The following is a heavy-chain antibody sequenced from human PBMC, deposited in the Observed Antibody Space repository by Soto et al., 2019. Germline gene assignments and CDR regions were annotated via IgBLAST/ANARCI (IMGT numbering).Heavy chain of an antibody. D-gene: IGHD6-13*01. Sequence: ASLKVSCKASGYDFTAYDINWVRQASGQVLEWMGWMNPINGATGSARSFQGRVSMTRNTATGTAYLELTSLRSDDSAVYYCGRGPSPRAPAGGTPYYYAMDVWGQGTTVTV. J-gene: IGHJ6*02. CDR1: GYDFTAYD. CDR2: MNPINGAT. CDR3: GRGPSPRAPAGGTPYYYAMDV. V-gene: IGHV1-8*02.